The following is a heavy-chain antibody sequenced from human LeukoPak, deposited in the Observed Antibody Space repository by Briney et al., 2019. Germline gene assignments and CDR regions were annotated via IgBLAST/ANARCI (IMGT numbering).Heavy chain of an antibody. D-gene: IGHD4-17*01. CDR3: ANLAAAGEYSFTDV. Sequence: PGGSLRLSCAASGFTFITYAMSWVRQTPGKGLEWVSAISVSGDKTYSAASVKGPYTISRDNAKNTLFLQMNSLRAEDTAVYYCANLAAAGEYSFTDVWGQGTTVTVSS. V-gene: IGHV3-23*01. CDR2: ISVSGDKT. J-gene: IGHJ6*02. CDR1: GFTFITYA.